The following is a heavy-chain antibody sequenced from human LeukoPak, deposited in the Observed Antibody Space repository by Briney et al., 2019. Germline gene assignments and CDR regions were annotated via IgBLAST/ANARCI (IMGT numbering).Heavy chain of an antibody. V-gene: IGHV3-23*01. CDR1: GFTFSSYA. CDR2: ISGSGGST. CDR3: AKDGTYYYDSSYFDY. D-gene: IGHD3-22*01. J-gene: IGHJ4*02. Sequence: PRGSLRLSCAASGFTFSSYAVSWVRQAPGKGLEWVSAISGSGGSTYYADSVKGRFTISRDNSKNTLYLQMNSLRAEDTAVYYCAKDGTYYYDSSYFDYWGQGTLVTVSS.